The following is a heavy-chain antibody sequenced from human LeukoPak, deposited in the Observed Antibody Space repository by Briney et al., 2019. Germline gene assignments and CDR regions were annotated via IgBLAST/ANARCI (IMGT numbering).Heavy chain of an antibody. CDR3: AKPKKGDPNPFFDY. D-gene: IGHD3-16*01. CDR1: GFTFSSYG. CDR2: IRYDGGNK. V-gene: IGHV3-30*02. J-gene: IGHJ4*02. Sequence: PGGSLRLSCAASGFTFSSYGMHWVRQAPGKGLEWVAFIRYDGGNKYYADSVKGRFTISRDNSKNTLYLQMNSLRAEDTAVYYCAKPKKGDPNPFFDYWGQGTLVTVSS.